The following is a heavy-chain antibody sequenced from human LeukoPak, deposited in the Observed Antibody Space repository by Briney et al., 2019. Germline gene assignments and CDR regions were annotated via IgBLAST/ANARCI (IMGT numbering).Heavy chain of an antibody. CDR2: IYYSGST. V-gene: IGHV4-59*08. Sequence: SETLSLTCTVSGGSISSYYWSWIRQPPGKGLEWIGYIYYSGSTNYNPSLKSRVTISVDTSKNQFSLKLSSVTAADTAVYYCARTLYGSGTNWFGPWGQGTLVTVSS. CDR3: ARTLYGSGTNWFGP. D-gene: IGHD3-10*01. J-gene: IGHJ5*02. CDR1: GGSISSYY.